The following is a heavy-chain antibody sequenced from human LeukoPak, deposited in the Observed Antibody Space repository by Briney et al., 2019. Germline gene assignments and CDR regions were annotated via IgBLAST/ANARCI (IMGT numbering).Heavy chain of an antibody. Sequence: GGSLRLSCAASGFTFSSHGMHWVRQAPGKGLEWVVVIWYDGSKKYRADSVKGRFTISRDNSKNTLYLQMNSLRAEDTAVYYCARDLLGYSYDAYYFDFWGQGTLVTVSS. CDR2: IWYDGSKK. D-gene: IGHD5-18*01. CDR1: GFTFSSHG. J-gene: IGHJ4*02. CDR3: ARDLLGYSYDAYYFDF. V-gene: IGHV3-33*01.